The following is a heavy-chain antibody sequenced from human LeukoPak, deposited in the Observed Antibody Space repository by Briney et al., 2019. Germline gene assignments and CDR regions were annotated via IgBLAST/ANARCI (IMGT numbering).Heavy chain of an antibody. Sequence: PSETLSLTFSVSGGSISSYYWSWIRQPPGKGLEWIGYIHTSGSTNYNPSLKSRVTISVDTSKNQFSLKVSAVTAADTAVYYGARRSGYWGSGGWLGVRWFRLGGRGTLVTVS. CDR1: GGSISSYY. CDR3: ARRSGYWGSGGWLGVRWFRL. CDR2: IHTSGST. J-gene: IGHJ5*02. D-gene: IGHD2-2*01. V-gene: IGHV4-4*09.